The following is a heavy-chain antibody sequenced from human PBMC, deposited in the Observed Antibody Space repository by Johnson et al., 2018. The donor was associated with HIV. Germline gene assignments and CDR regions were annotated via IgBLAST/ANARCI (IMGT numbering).Heavy chain of an antibody. CDR1: GFTFSSYG. CDR3: ARARDADDYGDYLFLAPRLDAFDI. D-gene: IGHD4-17*01. Sequence: EVQLVESGGGLVQPGGSLRLSCAASGFTFSSYGMSWVRQAPGKGLEWVSGVTGTGGDTYYADYVKGRFSISRDNSKTTLFLDMNSLRAEDTAVYYCARARDADDYGDYLFLAPRLDAFDIWGPGTIVTVSS. J-gene: IGHJ3*02. CDR2: VTGTGGDT. V-gene: IGHV3-23*04.